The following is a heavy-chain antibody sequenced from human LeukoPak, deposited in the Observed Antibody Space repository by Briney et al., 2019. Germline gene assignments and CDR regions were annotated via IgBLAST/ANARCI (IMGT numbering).Heavy chain of an antibody. J-gene: IGHJ6*02. CDR1: GYTFTGYY. Sequence: ASVKVSCKASGYTFTGYYMHWVRQAPGQGLEWMGRINPNSGGTNYARKFQGRVTMTRDTSISTAYVELSRLRSDDTAVYYCAGEDYYYGMDVWGQGTTVTVSS. CDR2: INPNSGGT. CDR3: AGEDYYYGMDV. V-gene: IGHV1-2*06.